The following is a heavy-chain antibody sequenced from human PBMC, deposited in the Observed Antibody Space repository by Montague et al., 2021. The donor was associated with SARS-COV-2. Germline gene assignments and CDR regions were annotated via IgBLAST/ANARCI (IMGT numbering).Heavy chain of an antibody. J-gene: IGHJ4*02. CDR1: GYSFTTYW. V-gene: IGHV5-10-1*01. Sequence: QSGAEVKKPGESPRISCKGSGYSFTTYWTNWVRQMPGKGLEWMGKIDPSDSNTYYSPSFQGHVTISVDKSISTAYLQWSSLKASDTAMFYCATPDYWGQGTLVTVSS. CDR2: IDPSDSNT. CDR3: ATPDY.